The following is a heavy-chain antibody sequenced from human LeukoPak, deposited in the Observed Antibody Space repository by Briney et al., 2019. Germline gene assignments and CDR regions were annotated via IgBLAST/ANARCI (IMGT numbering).Heavy chain of an antibody. J-gene: IGHJ4*02. CDR3: ARASLPSYYGSGSYYVN. CDR2: INPNSGGT. D-gene: IGHD3-10*01. V-gene: IGHV1-2*02. Sequence: GASVKVSCKASGYTFTDYYMHWVRQAPGQGLEWMGWINPNSGGTSYAQKFQGRVTMTRDTSISTAYMELSRLRSDDTAVYYCARASLPSYYGSGSYYVNWGQGTLVTVSS. CDR1: GYTFTDYY.